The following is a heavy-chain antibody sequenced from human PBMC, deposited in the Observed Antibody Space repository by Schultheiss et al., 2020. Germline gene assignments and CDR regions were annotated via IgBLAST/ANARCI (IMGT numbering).Heavy chain of an antibody. Sequence: SETLSLTCTVSGGSISSGGYYWSWIRQPPGKGLEWIGYIYYSGSTNYNPSLKSRVTISVDTSKNQFSLKLSSVTAADTAVYYCARGWGSYYYYYYGMDVWGQGTTVTV. CDR3: ARGWGSYYYYYYGMDV. CDR1: GGSISSGGYY. CDR2: IYYSGST. D-gene: IGHD1-26*01. J-gene: IGHJ6*02. V-gene: IGHV4-61*08.